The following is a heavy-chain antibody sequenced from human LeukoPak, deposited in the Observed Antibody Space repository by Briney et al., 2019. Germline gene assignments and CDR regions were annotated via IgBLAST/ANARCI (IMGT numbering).Heavy chain of an antibody. CDR3: ARDRGATTRSRYFDY. CDR1: GGSISSYY. J-gene: IGHJ4*02. V-gene: IGHV4-4*07. Sequence: SETLSLTCTVSGGSISSYYWSWIRQPAGKGLEWIGRIYTSGSTNYNPSLKSRVTMSVDTSKNQFSLKLSSVTAADTAVYYCARDRGATTRSRYFDYWGQGTLVTVSS. D-gene: IGHD1-26*01. CDR2: IYTSGST.